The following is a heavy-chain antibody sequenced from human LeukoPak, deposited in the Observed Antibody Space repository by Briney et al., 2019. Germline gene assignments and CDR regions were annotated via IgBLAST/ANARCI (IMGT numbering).Heavy chain of an antibody. Sequence: ASLKVSCTASGYTFASHYFHWVRQAPGQGLEWMGIINPSGGVTSSAQKFQGRVTMTRDTSLSTVFMELSSLTSEDTAVYYCARAPDTSGYFAQPNFDYWGQGTLVTVSS. CDR2: INPSGGVT. D-gene: IGHD3-22*01. V-gene: IGHV1-46*01. CDR3: ARAPDTSGYFAQPNFDY. J-gene: IGHJ4*02. CDR1: GYTFASHY.